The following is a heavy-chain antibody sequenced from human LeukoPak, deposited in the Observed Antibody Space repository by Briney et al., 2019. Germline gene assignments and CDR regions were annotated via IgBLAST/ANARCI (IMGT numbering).Heavy chain of an antibody. Sequence: ASVKVSCKASGYTFTSYGISWVRQAPGQGLEWMGWISAYNGNTNYAQKFQGWVTMTRDTSISTAYMELSRLRSDDTAVYYCARSLNSSAVVDYWGQGTLVTVSS. CDR3: ARSLNSSAVVDY. CDR1: GYTFTSYG. D-gene: IGHD2-2*01. V-gene: IGHV1-18*01. CDR2: ISAYNGNT. J-gene: IGHJ4*02.